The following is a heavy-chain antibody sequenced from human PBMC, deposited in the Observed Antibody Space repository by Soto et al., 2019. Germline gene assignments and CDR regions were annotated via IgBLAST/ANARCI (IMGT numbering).Heavy chain of an antibody. V-gene: IGHV3-23*01. CDR3: VREGSGWNSRGSFDF. CDR2: ISGSGGSG. Sequence: EVHLLESGGGLVGPGGSLRLSCAASGFTFSNYAMNWVRQATGKGLECVSVISGSGGSGYYADSVQGRFTICRDNSKNTLYMQMNSLRDEDTAIYYCVREGSGWNSRGSFDFWGRGTMVTVTS. CDR1: GFTFSNYA. D-gene: IGHD6-19*01. J-gene: IGHJ3*01.